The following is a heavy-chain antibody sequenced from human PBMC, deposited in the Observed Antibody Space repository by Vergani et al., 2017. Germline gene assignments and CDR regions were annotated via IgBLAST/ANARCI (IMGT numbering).Heavy chain of an antibody. Sequence: EVQLVESGGGLVKPGGSLRLSCAASGFTFSSYSMNWVRQAPGKGLEWVSSISSSSIYIYYADSVKGRFTISRDNAKNSLYLQMNSLRAEDTAVYYCARARTVDYYGSGSYRPVDYWGQGTLVTVSS. CDR1: GFTFSSYS. CDR3: ARARTVDYYGSGSYRPVDY. J-gene: IGHJ4*02. V-gene: IGHV3-21*01. CDR2: ISSSSIYI. D-gene: IGHD3-10*01.